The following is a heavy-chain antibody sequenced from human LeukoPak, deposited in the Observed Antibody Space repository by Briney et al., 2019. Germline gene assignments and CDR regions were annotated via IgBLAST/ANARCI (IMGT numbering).Heavy chain of an antibody. Sequence: ASVKVSCKASGYTFTSYYMHWVRQAPGQGLEWMGIINPSGGSTSYAQKFQGRVTMTRDTSTSTVYMELSSLRSEDTAVYYCAKSEAVAGTMYYFDYWGQGTLVTVSS. J-gene: IGHJ4*02. CDR1: GYTFTSYY. V-gene: IGHV1-46*01. CDR2: INPSGGST. CDR3: AKSEAVAGTMYYFDY. D-gene: IGHD6-19*01.